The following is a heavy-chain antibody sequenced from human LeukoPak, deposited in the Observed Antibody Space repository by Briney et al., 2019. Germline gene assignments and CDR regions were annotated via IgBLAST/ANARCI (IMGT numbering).Heavy chain of an antibody. Sequence: GTLSLTCAVSGGSISSSNWWSWVRQPPGKGLEWVSGINWNGGSTGYADSVKGRFTISRDNAKNSLYLQMNSLRAEDTAVYYCAELGITMIGGVWGKGTTVTISS. D-gene: IGHD3-10*02. J-gene: IGHJ6*04. CDR1: GGSISSSNW. CDR2: INWNGGST. CDR3: AELGITMIGGV. V-gene: IGHV3-20*04.